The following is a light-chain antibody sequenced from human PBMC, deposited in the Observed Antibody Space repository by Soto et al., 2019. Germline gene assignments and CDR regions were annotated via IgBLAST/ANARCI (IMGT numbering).Light chain of an antibody. CDR1: QSVLYSSNNKNY. J-gene: IGKJ3*01. CDR3: QQYYSSFT. Sequence: DIVMTQSPDSLAVSLGERATINCKSSQSVLYSSNNKNYLAWYQQKPGQPPKLLIYWASTRESGVPDRFSGSGSGTDFTLTISSLQAEDVAVYYCQQYYSSFTFAPATKVAIK. V-gene: IGKV4-1*01. CDR2: WAS.